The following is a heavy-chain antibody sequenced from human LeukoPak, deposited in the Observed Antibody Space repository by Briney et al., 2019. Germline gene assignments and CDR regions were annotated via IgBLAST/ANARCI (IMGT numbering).Heavy chain of an antibody. D-gene: IGHD6-6*01. Sequence: PSETLSLTCTVSGGSISSYYWSWVRQPPGKGLEWIGYIYYSGSTNYNPSLKRRVTISVDTSKNQFSLKLSSVTAADTAVYYCAGTDYSSSLDYWGQGTLVTVSS. CDR2: IYYSGST. J-gene: IGHJ4*02. CDR3: AGTDYSSSLDY. V-gene: IGHV4-59*01. CDR1: GGSISSYY.